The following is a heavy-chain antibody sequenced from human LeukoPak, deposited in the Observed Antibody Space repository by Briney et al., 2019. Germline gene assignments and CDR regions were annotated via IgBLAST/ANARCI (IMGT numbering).Heavy chain of an antibody. CDR1: GFTFSSYT. CDR3: ARVGSSGWYDYYYYMDV. J-gene: IGHJ6*03. CDR2: ISYDGYNK. V-gene: IGHV3-30*04. D-gene: IGHD6-19*01. Sequence: GGSLRLSCAASGFTFSSYTMHWVRQAPGKGLEWVALISYDGYNKNHADSVKGRFTISRDNSKNTLYLQMNGLRAEDTAVFYCARVGSSGWYDYYYYMDVWGKGTTVTVSS.